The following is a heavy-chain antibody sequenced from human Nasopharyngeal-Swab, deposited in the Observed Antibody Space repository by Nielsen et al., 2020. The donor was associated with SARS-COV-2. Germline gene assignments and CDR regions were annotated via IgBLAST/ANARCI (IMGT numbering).Heavy chain of an antibody. V-gene: IGHV3-21*04. CDR2: ISSSSSYI. CDR3: ARAYYDFGSGPGYYYYYMDV. Sequence: WIRQPPGKGLEWVSSISSSSSYIYYADSVKGRFTISRDNSKNTLYLQMNSLGAEDTAVYYCARAYYDFGSGPGYYYYYMDVWGKGTTVTVSS. D-gene: IGHD3-3*01. J-gene: IGHJ6*03.